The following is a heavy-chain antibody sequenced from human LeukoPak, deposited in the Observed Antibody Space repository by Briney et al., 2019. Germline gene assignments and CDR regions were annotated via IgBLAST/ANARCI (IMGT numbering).Heavy chain of an antibody. CDR1: GFTFTYYT. D-gene: IGHD1-26*01. V-gene: IGHV3-23*01. CDR3: ARDPYSGGYGDYYYYYMDV. Sequence: PGGSLRLSCTDSGFTFTYYTMHWVRQAPGKGLEWVSAISGSGGSTYYADSVKGRFTISRDNSKNTLYLQINSLRAEDTAVYYCARDPYSGGYGDYYYYYMDVWGKGTTVTVSS. CDR2: ISGSGGST. J-gene: IGHJ6*03.